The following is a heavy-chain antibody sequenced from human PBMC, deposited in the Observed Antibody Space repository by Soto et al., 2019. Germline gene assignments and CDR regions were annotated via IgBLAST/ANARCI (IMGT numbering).Heavy chain of an antibody. D-gene: IGHD6-19*01. CDR1: GYTLTELS. CDR2: FDPEDGET. CDR3: AKDVKYSSGWLDY. J-gene: IGHJ4*02. V-gene: IGHV1-24*01. Sequence: ASVKVSCKVSGYTLTELSMRWVRQAPGKGLEWMGGFDPEDGETIYAQKFQGRVTMTEDTSTDTAYMELSSLRSEDTAVYYCAKDVKYSSGWLDYWGQGNLVTVS.